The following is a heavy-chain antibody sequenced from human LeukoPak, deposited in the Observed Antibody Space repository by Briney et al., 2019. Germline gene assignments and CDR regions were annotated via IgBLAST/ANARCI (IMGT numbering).Heavy chain of an antibody. CDR3: ARAGTYYYGMDV. CDR1: GGSISSYY. J-gene: IGHJ6*02. CDR2: IYYSGST. V-gene: IGHV4-59*06. Sequence: SETLSLTCTVSGGSISSYYWSWIRQPPGKGLEWIGYIYYSGSTYYNPSLKSRVTISVDTSKNQFSLKLSSVTAADTAVYYCARAGTYYYGMDVWGQGTTVTVSS.